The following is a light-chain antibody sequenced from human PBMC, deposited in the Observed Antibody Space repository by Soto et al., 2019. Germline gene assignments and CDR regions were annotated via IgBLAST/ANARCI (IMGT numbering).Light chain of an antibody. Sequence: EIALTQSPGTLSLSAGERATLSCRASQSIRSSYLAWYQQKPGQAPRLLIYGASNRATGIPDRFSGSGSGTDFTLTINRLEPEDFAVYDCSQYVHSPLSIFGQGTKLEIK. V-gene: IGKV3-20*01. CDR1: QSIRSSY. CDR2: GAS. CDR3: SQYVHSPLSI. J-gene: IGKJ2*01.